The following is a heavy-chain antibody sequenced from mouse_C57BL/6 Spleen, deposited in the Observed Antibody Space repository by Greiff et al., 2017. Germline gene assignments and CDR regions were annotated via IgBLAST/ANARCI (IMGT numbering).Heavy chain of an antibody. CDR2: IYPRSGNT. D-gene: IGHD2-5*01. Sequence: QVHVKQSGAELARPGASVKLSCKASRYTFTSYGISWVKQRTGQGLEWIGEIYPRSGNTYYNEKFKGKATLTADKSSSTAYMELRSLTSEDSAVYFCATTIVTTYYYAMDYWGQGTSVTVSS. J-gene: IGHJ4*01. V-gene: IGHV1-81*01. CDR1: RYTFTSYG. CDR3: ATTIVTTYYYAMDY.